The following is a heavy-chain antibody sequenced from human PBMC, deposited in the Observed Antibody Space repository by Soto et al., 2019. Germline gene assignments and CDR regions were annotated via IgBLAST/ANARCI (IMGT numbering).Heavy chain of an antibody. Sequence: SETLSLTCTVSGGSISTNYWRWIRQPPGKGLEWIGYIYNSGSSNYNPSLKSRVTISVDTSKNHFSLQLASVTAADTAVYYCARGDSHSSGYLIVGVLTQWGQGTLVTVSS. D-gene: IGHD3-22*01. V-gene: IGHV4-59*01. CDR3: ARGDSHSSGYLIVGVLTQ. J-gene: IGHJ4*02. CDR2: IYNSGSS. CDR1: GGSISTNY.